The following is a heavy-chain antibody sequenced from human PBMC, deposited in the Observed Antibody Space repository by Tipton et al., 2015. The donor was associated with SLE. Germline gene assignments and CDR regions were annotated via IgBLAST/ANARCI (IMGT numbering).Heavy chain of an antibody. J-gene: IGHJ3*01. D-gene: IGHD2-15*01. CDR1: GASFSDYF. Sequence: TLSLTCAVSGASFSDYFWTWIRQSPGKGMEWIGEINHSRSTYYNPSLKSRVTISMDTSKNHFALEMRSVIAADTAVYYCAKALWADKDFVVMPPSIRLRAFDVWGRGTTVTVPS. CDR3: AKALWADKDFVVMPPSIRLRAFDV. CDR2: INHSRST. V-gene: IGHV4-34*01.